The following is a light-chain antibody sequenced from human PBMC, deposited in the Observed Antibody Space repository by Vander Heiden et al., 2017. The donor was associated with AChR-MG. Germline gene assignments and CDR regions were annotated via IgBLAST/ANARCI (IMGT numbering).Light chain of an antibody. V-gene: IGLV3-1*01. Sequence: SYELTQPPSVSVSPGQTASIPCSGDKLGDKFAYWYQQKPGQSPVLVIYQNTKRPSGIPERFSGSNSGNTATLTISGTQAMDEADYYCQAWASSNVVFGGGTDLTVL. CDR2: QNT. CDR3: QAWASSNVV. J-gene: IGLJ3*02. CDR1: KLGDKF.